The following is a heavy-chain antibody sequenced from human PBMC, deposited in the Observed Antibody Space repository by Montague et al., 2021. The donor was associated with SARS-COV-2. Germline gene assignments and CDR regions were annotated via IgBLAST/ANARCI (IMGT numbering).Heavy chain of an antibody. Sequence: SETLSLTCAVSAGSFTGYYWTWIRQPPGKGLEWIAEINHSGSTKYNPAXXSRFSISVDTSKNQFSLKLTSVTAADTAMFYCARGSPQNNIRRLSASYWFDPWGQGTLVTVSS. CDR1: AGSFTGYY. CDR2: INHSGST. CDR3: ARGSPQNNIRRLSASYWFDP. D-gene: IGHD1-26*01. V-gene: IGHV4-34*01. J-gene: IGHJ5*01.